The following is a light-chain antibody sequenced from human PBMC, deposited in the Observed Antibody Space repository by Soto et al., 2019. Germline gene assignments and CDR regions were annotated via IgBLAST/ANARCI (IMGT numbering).Light chain of an antibody. CDR3: QQGHRVPLT. CDR2: SAS. CDR1: QDINRW. Sequence: IQMTQSPSSVSASVVDRVTITCRASQDINRWLAWHQQKPGEAPTLLIFSASSLQVGVPSRFSGSGSETHFTLTIDKLQTEDVATYYCQQGHRVPLTLGPGTKVYLK. V-gene: IGKV1-12*01. J-gene: IGKJ3*01.